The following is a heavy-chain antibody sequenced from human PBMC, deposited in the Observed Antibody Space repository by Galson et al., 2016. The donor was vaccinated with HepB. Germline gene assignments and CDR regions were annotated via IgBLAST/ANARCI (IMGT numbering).Heavy chain of an antibody. Sequence: SVKVSCKASGYTFTTYSMHWVRQAPGQGLEWMGLINPSGGTASYAQKFKGRVTLTRDTSTSTVYMELSSLRSEDTAVYYCARDLEEIYPPTYAFHFWGQGTTVTVSS. D-gene: IGHD2/OR15-2a*01. J-gene: IGHJ3*01. V-gene: IGHV1-46*01. CDR1: GYTFTTYS. CDR2: INPSGGTA. CDR3: ARDLEEIYPPTYAFHF.